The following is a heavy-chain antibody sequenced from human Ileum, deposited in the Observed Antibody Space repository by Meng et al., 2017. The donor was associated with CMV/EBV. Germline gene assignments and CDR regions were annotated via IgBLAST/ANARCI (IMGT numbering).Heavy chain of an antibody. D-gene: IGHD4-17*01. CDR1: GFMFSEYY. V-gene: IGHV3-11*01. CDR3: ASIDGPYGDSPPGYFNGMDV. Sequence: GGSLRLSCAASGFMFSEYYMTWIRQVPGKGLEWVSYIGSGGSHKHYADSVRGRFTISRDNAKNSLYLQMNNLRAEDTAVYYCASIDGPYGDSPPGYFNGMDVWGQGTTVTVSS. J-gene: IGHJ6*02. CDR2: IGSGGSHK.